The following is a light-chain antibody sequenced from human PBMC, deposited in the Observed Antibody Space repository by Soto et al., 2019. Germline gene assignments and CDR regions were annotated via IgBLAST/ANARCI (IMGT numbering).Light chain of an antibody. CDR1: SSNIGAGYD. Sequence: QSVLTQPPSVSGAPGQRVTISCTGSSSNIGAGYDVHWYQQLPVTAPKLLIYGNSNRPSGVPDRFSGSKSGTSASLAITGLPAEDESDYYCQSYDSSLSCSHHVFCTGTNVTVL. CDR3: QSYDSSLSCSHHV. J-gene: IGLJ1*01. CDR2: GNS. V-gene: IGLV1-40*01.